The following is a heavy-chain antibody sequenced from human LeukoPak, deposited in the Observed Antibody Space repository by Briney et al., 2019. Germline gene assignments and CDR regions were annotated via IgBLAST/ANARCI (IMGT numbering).Heavy chain of an antibody. V-gene: IGHV1-8*01. D-gene: IGHD3-9*01. J-gene: IGHJ4*02. CDR2: MSPNSGNT. CDR1: GYTFTSYD. Sequence: GASVKVSCKASGYTFTSYDINWVRQATGQGLEWMGWMSPNSGNTGYAQKFQGRVTMTTDTSTNTAYMELRSLRSDDTAVYYCARDRNVLRYFDWLLRSGEYFDYWGQGTLVTVSS. CDR3: ARDRNVLRYFDWLLRSGEYFDY.